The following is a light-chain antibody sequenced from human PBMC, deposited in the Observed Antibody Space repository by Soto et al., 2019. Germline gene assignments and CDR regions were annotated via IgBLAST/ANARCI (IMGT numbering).Light chain of an antibody. CDR1: QSISTF. CDR2: GAS. J-gene: IGKJ1*01. V-gene: IGKV3-15*01. CDR3: QQYNNWPRT. Sequence: ELVMTQSPATLSVSPGERATLSGRASQSISTFLAWYQQKPGQAPRLLIYGASTRATGIPARFSGSGSGTEFTLTISSLQSEDFAVYYCQQYNNWPRTFGQGTKVDIK.